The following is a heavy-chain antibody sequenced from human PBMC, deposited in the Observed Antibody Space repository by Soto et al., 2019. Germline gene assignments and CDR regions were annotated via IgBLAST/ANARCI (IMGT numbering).Heavy chain of an antibody. V-gene: IGHV1-69*13. Sequence: ASVKVSCKASGGTFSSYAISWVRQAPGQGLEWMGGIIPIFGTANYAQKFQGRATITADESTSTAYMELSSLRSEDTAVYYCARGSCSGGSCYDYYYYGMDVWGQGTTVTVSS. D-gene: IGHD2-15*01. J-gene: IGHJ6*02. CDR3: ARGSCSGGSCYDYYYYGMDV. CDR2: IIPIFGTA. CDR1: GGTFSSYA.